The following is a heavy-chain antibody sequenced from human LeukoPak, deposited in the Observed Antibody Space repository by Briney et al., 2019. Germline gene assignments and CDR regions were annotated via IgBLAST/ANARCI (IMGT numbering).Heavy chain of an antibody. CDR1: GYTFTSYY. CDR2: INPSGGST. D-gene: IGHD2-21*02. Sequence: ASVKVSCKASGYTFTSYYMHWVRQAPGQGLEWMGIINPSGGSTSYAQKFQGRVTMTRDMSTSTVYMELSSLRSEDTAVYYCANSCPAVGDCYPYYNSGEDVWGQGTTVTVSS. J-gene: IGHJ6*02. CDR3: ANSCPAVGDCYPYYNSGEDV. V-gene: IGHV1-46*01.